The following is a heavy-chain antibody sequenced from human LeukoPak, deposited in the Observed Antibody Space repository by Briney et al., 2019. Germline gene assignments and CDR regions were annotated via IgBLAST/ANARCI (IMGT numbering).Heavy chain of an antibody. Sequence: SETLSLTCTVSGGSINSYYWSWIRQPPGKGLEWIGYIYYSGSTSYNPPLKSRVTISLDTSKNQFSLKLSSVTAADTAVYYCARDVRRGYSYGLDCWGQGTLVTVSS. CDR3: ARDVRRGYSYGLDC. D-gene: IGHD5-18*01. CDR2: IYYSGST. CDR1: GGSINSYY. J-gene: IGHJ4*02. V-gene: IGHV4-59*01.